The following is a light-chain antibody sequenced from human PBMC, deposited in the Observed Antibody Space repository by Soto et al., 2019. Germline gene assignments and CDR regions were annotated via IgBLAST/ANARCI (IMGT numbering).Light chain of an antibody. V-gene: IGKV1-39*01. CDR1: QSISSY. CDR3: QQTYTSLFT. Sequence: DIQMTQSPASLSASVGDRVTITCLASQSISSYLNWYQQKPGRAPKLLIYAASSLQSGVPSRFSGSGSGTDFTLTISSLQPEDFATYSCQQTYTSLFTFGPGTKVDIK. J-gene: IGKJ3*01. CDR2: AAS.